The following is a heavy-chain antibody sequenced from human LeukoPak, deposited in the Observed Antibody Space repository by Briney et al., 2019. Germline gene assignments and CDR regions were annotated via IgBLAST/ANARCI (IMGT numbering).Heavy chain of an antibody. J-gene: IGHJ4*02. Sequence: PGGSLRLSCAASGFTFSSYAMSWVRQAPGKGLQWVSGISGSGGSTYYADSVKGRVTISRDNSMNALFLQMNSLRAEDTAVYYCAKAEKKGSSRPFNYWGQGSLLTVSS. CDR1: GFTFSSYA. V-gene: IGHV3-23*01. CDR3: AKAEKKGSSRPFNY. D-gene: IGHD6-19*01. CDR2: ISGSGGST.